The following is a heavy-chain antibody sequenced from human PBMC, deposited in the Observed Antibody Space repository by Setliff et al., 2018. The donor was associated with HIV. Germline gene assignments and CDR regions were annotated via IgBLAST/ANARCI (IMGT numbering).Heavy chain of an antibody. CDR1: GFTFTGYA. Sequence: QPGGSLRLSCAASGFTFTGYAMSWVRQAPGKGLEWVSSISGSGDGAFYADSVKGRFTISRDNSRDTLYLQMISLKADDAAVYYCAQNTFDVAVAGTGPFFAYWGQGTLVTVSS. CDR2: ISGSGDGA. J-gene: IGHJ4*02. CDR3: AQNTFDVAVAGTGPFFAY. V-gene: IGHV3-23*01. D-gene: IGHD6-19*01.